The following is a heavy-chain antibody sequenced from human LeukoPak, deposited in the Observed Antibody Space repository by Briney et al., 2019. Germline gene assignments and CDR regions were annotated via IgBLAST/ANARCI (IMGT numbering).Heavy chain of an antibody. Sequence: ASVKVSCKASGYTFTSYYMHWVRQAPGQGLEWMGIINPSGGSTSYAQKFQGRVTMTRDTSTSTVYMELSSLRSEDTAVYYCARADCSGGSCYAFDIWGQGTMVTVSS. J-gene: IGHJ3*02. D-gene: IGHD2-15*01. CDR3: ARADCSGGSCYAFDI. CDR2: INPSGGST. CDR1: GYTFTSYY. V-gene: IGHV1-46*01.